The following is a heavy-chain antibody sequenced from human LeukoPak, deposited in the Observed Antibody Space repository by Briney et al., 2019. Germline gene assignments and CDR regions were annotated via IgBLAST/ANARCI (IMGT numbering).Heavy chain of an antibody. V-gene: IGHV1-2*02. Sequence: SVKVSCKASGYTFTRYYMDWVGQARAQGLEGMGWINRNSGGTNYAQKFQGSVTMTRDTSIRTAYRELSRLRSDDTAVYYCARLSGIAASVGYWGQGTLVTVSS. CDR3: ARLSGIAASVGY. D-gene: IGHD6-13*01. J-gene: IGHJ4*02. CDR2: INRNSGGT. CDR1: GYTFTRYY.